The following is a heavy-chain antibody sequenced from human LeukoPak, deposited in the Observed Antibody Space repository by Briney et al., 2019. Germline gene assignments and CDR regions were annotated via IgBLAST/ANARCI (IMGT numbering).Heavy chain of an antibody. J-gene: IGHJ4*02. Sequence: GGSLRLSCAASGIAFSSYNMNWVRQAPGKGLEWVSYMTSSSSAIYYADSVKGRFTISRDNAKNSLYLQMKSLRAEDTAVYYCASLSTSGSPDYWGQGTLVTVSS. D-gene: IGHD1-26*01. V-gene: IGHV3-48*01. CDR3: ASLSTSGSPDY. CDR1: GIAFSSYN. CDR2: MTSSSSAI.